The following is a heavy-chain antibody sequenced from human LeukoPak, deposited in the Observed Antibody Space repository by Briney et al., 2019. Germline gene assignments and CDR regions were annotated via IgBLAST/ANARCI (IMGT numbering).Heavy chain of an antibody. V-gene: IGHV1-18*01. CDR2: ISAYNGNT. J-gene: IGHJ3*02. D-gene: IGHD6-19*01. CDR1: GYTFTSYG. Sequence: GASVKVSCKASGYTFTSYGISWVRQAPGQGLEWMGWISAYNGNTNYAQKFQGRVTITTDESTSTAYMELSSLRSEDTAVYYCARGRGYSSGWDRDAFDIWGQGTMVTVSS. CDR3: ARGRGYSSGWDRDAFDI.